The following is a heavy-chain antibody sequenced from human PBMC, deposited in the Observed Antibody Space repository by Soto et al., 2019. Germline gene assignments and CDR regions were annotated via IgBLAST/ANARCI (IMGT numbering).Heavy chain of an antibody. Sequence: XGTLSLTCAVYGGSFSGYYWTWIRQTPGKGLEWTGEIHHSGRTNYNPSLKSRVSISADTSKTQFSLNLTSVTAADTAVYYCARGECSSNYCFTRWALDIWGQGTVVTVSS. CDR1: GGSFSGYY. J-gene: IGHJ3*02. CDR3: ARGECSSNYCFTRWALDI. V-gene: IGHV4-34*01. D-gene: IGHD2-2*01. CDR2: IHHSGRT.